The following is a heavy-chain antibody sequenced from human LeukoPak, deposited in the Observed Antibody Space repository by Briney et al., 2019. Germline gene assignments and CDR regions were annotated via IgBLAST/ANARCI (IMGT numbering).Heavy chain of an antibody. V-gene: IGHV4-59*11. J-gene: IGHJ4*02. D-gene: IGHD5-12*01. Sequence: SETLSLTCTVSGGSISSHFWSWVRQPPGKGLEWIGYSYYTGSTNYNPSLKSRVTISVDTSENQFSLKLSSVTAADTAVYYCAREAYLVAIDYWGQGTLVTVSS. CDR1: GGSISSHF. CDR3: AREAYLVAIDY. CDR2: SYYTGST.